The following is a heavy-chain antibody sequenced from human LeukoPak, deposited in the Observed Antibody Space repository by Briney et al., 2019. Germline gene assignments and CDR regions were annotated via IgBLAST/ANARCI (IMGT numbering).Heavy chain of an antibody. D-gene: IGHD3-9*01. V-gene: IGHV4-4*07. CDR1: GGSISSYY. J-gene: IGHJ3*02. CDR3: ARDSPSLYDILTGYYRNAFDI. Sequence: PSETLSLTCTVSGGSISSYYWSWIRQPAGKGLEWIGRIYTSGSTNYNPSLKSRVTMSVDTSKNQFSLKLSSVTAADTAVYYCARDSPSLYDILTGYYRNAFDIWGQGTMVTVSS. CDR2: IYTSGST.